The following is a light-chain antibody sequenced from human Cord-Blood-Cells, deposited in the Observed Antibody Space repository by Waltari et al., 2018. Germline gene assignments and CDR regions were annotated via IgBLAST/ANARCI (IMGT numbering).Light chain of an antibody. CDR2: DVS. CDR1: SSDVGCYNS. Sequence: QSALTQPRSVCGSPGQSVTISCPGTSSDVGCYNSVSSYQQHPGKAPKLMNYDVSKRPSGVPDRFSGSKSGNTASLTISGLQAEDEADYYCCSYAGSYTWVFGGGTKLTVL. V-gene: IGLV2-11*01. CDR3: CSYAGSYTWV. J-gene: IGLJ3*02.